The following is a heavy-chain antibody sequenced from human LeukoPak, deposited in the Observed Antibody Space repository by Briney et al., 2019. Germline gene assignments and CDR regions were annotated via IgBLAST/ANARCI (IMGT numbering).Heavy chain of an antibody. CDR3: ARSVSWGLLVRDDAFDI. V-gene: IGHV3-33*01. Sequence: GRSLRLSCAASGFTFSSYGMHWVRQAPGKGLEWVALIGYDGTNEYYADSVKGRFTISRDNSKNTLYLQMKSLRAEDTAVYYCARSVSWGLLVRDDAFDIWGQGTMVTVSS. CDR1: GFTFSSYG. CDR2: IGYDGTNE. J-gene: IGHJ3*02. D-gene: IGHD2-21*01.